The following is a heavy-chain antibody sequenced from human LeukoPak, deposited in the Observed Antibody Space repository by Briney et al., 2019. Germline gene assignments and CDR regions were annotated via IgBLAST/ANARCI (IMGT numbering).Heavy chain of an antibody. CDR2: IWYDGSNK. CDR3: ARVAAAGSEYFQH. J-gene: IGHJ1*01. D-gene: IGHD6-13*01. CDR1: GFTFSSYG. V-gene: IGHV3-33*01. Sequence: GGSLRLSWAASGFTFSSYGMHWVRQAPCKGLEWVAVIWYDGSNKYYADSVKGRFTISRDNSKNTLYLQMNSLRAEDTAVYYCARVAAAGSEYFQHWGQGTLVTVSS.